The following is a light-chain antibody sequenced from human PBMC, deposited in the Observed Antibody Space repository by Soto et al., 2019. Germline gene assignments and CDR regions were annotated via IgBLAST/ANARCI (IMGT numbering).Light chain of an antibody. CDR2: AAS. Sequence: DIQMTQSPTYLSASVGDRVTITCRTSQSISNYLNWYQQKPGKAPELLIYAASSLQSGVPSRFSGSGSGTDFTLTINRLEPEDFAVYYCQEYGTSPRPTFGGGSKVEIK. CDR1: QSISNY. J-gene: IGKJ4*01. CDR3: QEYGTSPRPT. V-gene: IGKV1-39*02.